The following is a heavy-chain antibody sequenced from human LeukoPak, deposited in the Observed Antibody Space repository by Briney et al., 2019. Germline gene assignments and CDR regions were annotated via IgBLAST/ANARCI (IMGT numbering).Heavy chain of an antibody. D-gene: IGHD2-2*01. V-gene: IGHV4-34*01. CDR1: GGSFSGYY. CDR2: INHSGST. J-gene: IGHJ3*02. CDR3: ARQRRYCSSTSCYGGSKAFDI. Sequence: SETLSLTCAVYGGSFSGYYWSWIRQPPGKGLEWIGEINHSGSTNYNPSLKSRVTISVDTSKNQFSLKLSSVTAADTAVYYCARQRRYCSSTSCYGGSKAFDIWGQGQWSPSLQ.